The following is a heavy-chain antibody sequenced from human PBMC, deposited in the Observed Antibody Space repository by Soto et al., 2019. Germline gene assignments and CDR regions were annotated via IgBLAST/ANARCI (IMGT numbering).Heavy chain of an antibody. V-gene: IGHV1-46*01. Sequence: ASVKVSCKASGYTFTSYYMHWVRQAPGQGLERMKIINPIFGSISYAQKFQGRVTMTSDTSTSTVYMELSSLRSEDTVVYYCARYRDPTPSNYYDSSADNYYGMYVWGQGTTVTVSS. J-gene: IGHJ6*02. CDR3: ARYRDPTPSNYYDSSADNYYGMYV. CDR1: GYTFTSYY. D-gene: IGHD3-22*01. CDR2: INPIFGSI.